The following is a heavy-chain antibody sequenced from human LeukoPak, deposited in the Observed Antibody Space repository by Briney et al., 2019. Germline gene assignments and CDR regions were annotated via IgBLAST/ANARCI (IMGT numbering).Heavy chain of an antibody. CDR3: ARVPPDTLSIDY. J-gene: IGHJ4*02. D-gene: IGHD3-9*01. V-gene: IGHV4-59*01. Sequence: SETLSLTCTVSGGSISGYYWSWIRQPPGKGLEWIGYIYYSGSTNYNPSLKSRVTISVDTSKDQFSLKLSSVTAADTAVYYCARVPPDTLSIDYWGQGTLVTVSS. CDR2: IYYSGST. CDR1: GGSISGYY.